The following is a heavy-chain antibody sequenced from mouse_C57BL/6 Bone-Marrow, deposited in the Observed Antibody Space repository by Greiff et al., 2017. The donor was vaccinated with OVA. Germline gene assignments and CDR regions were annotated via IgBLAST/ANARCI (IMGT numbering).Heavy chain of an antibody. J-gene: IGHJ3*01. D-gene: IGHD1-3*01. Sequence: QVQLKQSGAELVKPGASVKISCKASGYAFSSYWMNWVKQRPGKGLEWIGQIYPGDGDTNYNGKFKGKATLTADKSSSTAYMQRSSLTSEDSAVDFCAREALSPSGFAYWGQGTLVTVSA. V-gene: IGHV1-80*01. CDR3: AREALSPSGFAY. CDR2: IYPGDGDT. CDR1: GYAFSSYW.